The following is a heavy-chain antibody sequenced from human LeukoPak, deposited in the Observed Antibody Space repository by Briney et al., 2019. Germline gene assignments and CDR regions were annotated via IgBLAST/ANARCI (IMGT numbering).Heavy chain of an antibody. J-gene: IGHJ4*02. CDR2: ISASGSTT. CDR3: AKDIYSGSYTPFFDY. V-gene: IGHV3-23*01. Sequence: GGSLRLSCGGSGFSFGSFAMSWVRQPPGKGLEWVAAISASGSTTYYADSVTGRFTISRDNSKDTLYLQMNSLRAEDTAVFYCAKDIYSGSYTPFFDYWGQGALVTVSS. CDR1: GFSFGSFA. D-gene: IGHD1-26*01.